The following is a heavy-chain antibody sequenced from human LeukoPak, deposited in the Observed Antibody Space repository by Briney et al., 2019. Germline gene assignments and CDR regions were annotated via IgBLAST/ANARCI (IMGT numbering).Heavy chain of an antibody. CDR2: ISSSGSTI. CDR1: GFTFSSYW. Sequence: GGSLRLSCAASGFTFSSYWMSWVRQAPGKGLEGVSYISSSGSTIYYADSVKGRFTISRDNAKNSLYLQMNSLRAEDTAVYFCARSITMFRGLTDYWGQGTLVTVSS. CDR3: ARSITMFRGLTDY. V-gene: IGHV3-48*04. J-gene: IGHJ4*02. D-gene: IGHD3-10*01.